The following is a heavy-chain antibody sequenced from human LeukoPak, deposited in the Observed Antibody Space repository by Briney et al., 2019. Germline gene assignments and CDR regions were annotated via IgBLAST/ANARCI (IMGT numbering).Heavy chain of an antibody. CDR3: VKDLYYDNSGYYSGAFDY. CDR2: INSNGGRT. D-gene: IGHD3-22*01. CDR1: GFTFKKYA. J-gene: IGHJ4*02. V-gene: IGHV3-64D*06. Sequence: GGSLRLSCSASGFTFKKYAMHWVRQAPGQGLEYVSAINSNGGRTYYADSVKGRFTISRDNSKNTLFLQMSSLRVEDTAVYYCVKDLYYDNSGYYSGAFDYWGQGTLVTVSS.